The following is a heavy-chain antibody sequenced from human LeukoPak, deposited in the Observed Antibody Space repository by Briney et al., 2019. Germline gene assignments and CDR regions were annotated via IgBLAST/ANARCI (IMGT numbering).Heavy chain of an antibody. V-gene: IGHV4-4*02. CDR1: GGSITQTNY. Sequence: TSGTLSLTCDVSGGSITQTNYWTWVRQPPGKGLEWIGEVNLQGGTNYNPSLLRRVAISVDTSANHVSLQMTSVTAADTAVYYCARALGSSWDSSLDSWGQGTLVPVSS. J-gene: IGHJ4*02. D-gene: IGHD6-13*01. CDR3: ARALGSSWDSSLDS. CDR2: VNLQGGT.